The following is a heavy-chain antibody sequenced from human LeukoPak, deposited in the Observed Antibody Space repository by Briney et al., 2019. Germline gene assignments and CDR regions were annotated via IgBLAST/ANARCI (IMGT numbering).Heavy chain of an antibody. V-gene: IGHV1-8*01. D-gene: IGHD3-22*01. CDR1: GYTFTSYD. J-gene: IGHJ6*02. CDR2: MNPNSGNT. CDR3: ARAGSYYYDSSGYWEGYYYGMDV. Sequence: GASVKVSCKASGYTFTSYDINWVRQATGQGLEWMGWMNPNSGNTGYAQKFQGRVTITRNTSISTAYLELSSLRSEDTAVYYCARAGSYYYDSSGYWEGYYYGMDVWGQGTTVTVSS.